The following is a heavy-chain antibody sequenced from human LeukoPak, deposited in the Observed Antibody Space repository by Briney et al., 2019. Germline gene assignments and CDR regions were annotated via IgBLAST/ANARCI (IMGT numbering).Heavy chain of an antibody. CDR2: IGTAGDT. Sequence: GGSLRLSCAASGFTFSSYDMHWVRHATRKGLEWVSAIGTAGDTYYPGSVKGRFTISRENAKNSLYLQMNSLRAGDTAVYYCAREKVAAAGTIYYGMDVWGQGTTVTVSS. V-gene: IGHV3-13*01. CDR3: AREKVAAAGTIYYGMDV. J-gene: IGHJ6*02. CDR1: GFTFSSYD. D-gene: IGHD6-13*01.